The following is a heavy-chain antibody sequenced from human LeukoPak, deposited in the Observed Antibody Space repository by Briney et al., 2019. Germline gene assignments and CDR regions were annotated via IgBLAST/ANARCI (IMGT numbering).Heavy chain of an antibody. CDR2: ISGGGGST. CDR3: AKSAAGWLLYYFDY. D-gene: IGHD3-9*01. V-gene: IGHV3-23*01. J-gene: IGHJ4*02. CDR1: GFTFSSYA. Sequence: PGGSLRLSCAASGFTFSSYAMSWVRQAPGKGLEWVSAISGGGGSTYYADSVKGRFPISRDISKNTLYLQMNSLRAEDTAVYYCAKSAAGWLLYYFDYWGQGTLVTVSS.